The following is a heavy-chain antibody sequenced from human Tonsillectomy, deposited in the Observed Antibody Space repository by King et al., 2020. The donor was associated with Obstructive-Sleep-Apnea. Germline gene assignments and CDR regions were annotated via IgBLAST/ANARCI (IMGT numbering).Heavy chain of an antibody. V-gene: IGHV3-23*04. D-gene: IGHD3-9*01. CDR1: GFSFSSYA. CDR3: AKGYDILTGGGAFDI. Sequence: VQLVESGGGLVQPGGSLRLSCAASGFSFSSYAMSWVRQAPGKGLEWVSAIVASGAGTYYVDSVKGRFTISRDNSKNTLYLQMNSLRAEDTAVYYCAKGYDILTGGGAFDIWGQGTMVTVSS. J-gene: IGHJ3*02. CDR2: IVASGAGT.